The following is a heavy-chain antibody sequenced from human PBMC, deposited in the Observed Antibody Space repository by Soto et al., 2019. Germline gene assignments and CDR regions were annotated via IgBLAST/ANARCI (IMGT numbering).Heavy chain of an antibody. Sequence: SETLSLTCTVSGGSISSSSYYWGWIRQPPGKGLEWIGSIYYSGSTYYNPSLKSRVTISVDTSKNQFSLKLSSVTAADTAVYYCARHEGGQLLLNNWFDPWGQGTLVTVSS. CDR2: IYYSGST. V-gene: IGHV4-39*01. D-gene: IGHD2-2*01. CDR1: GGSISSSSYY. CDR3: ARHEGGQLLLNNWFDP. J-gene: IGHJ5*02.